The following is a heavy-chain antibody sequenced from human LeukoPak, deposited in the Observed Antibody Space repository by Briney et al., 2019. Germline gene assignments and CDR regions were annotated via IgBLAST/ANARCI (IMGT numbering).Heavy chain of an antibody. D-gene: IGHD3-10*01. CDR3: ARWFGDCGLSWFDP. V-gene: IGHV4-61*01. J-gene: IGHJ5*02. CDR2: IYYSGND. Sequence: PSETLSLTCTVSGGSISSGSYYWSWHRQPPGKGLEWIGYIYYSGNDKYNPSLKVRVTISVDTSKLQFFLKLTSVTAADTAVYYCARWFGDCGLSWFDPWGQGTLVTVSS. CDR1: GGSISSGSYY.